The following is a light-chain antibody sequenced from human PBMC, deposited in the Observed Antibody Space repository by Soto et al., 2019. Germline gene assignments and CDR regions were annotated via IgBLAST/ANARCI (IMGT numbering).Light chain of an antibody. J-gene: IGLJ2*01. CDR1: SSNFGADYD. V-gene: IGLV1-40*01. CDR3: QSYDSRLGGVV. CDR2: GNS. Sequence: QLVLTQPPSLSGAPGQRVIIPCTGSSSNFGADYDVHWYQQLPGTAPKLLIYGNSNRPSGVPDRFSGSKSGTSASLAITGLQAEDEADYYCQSYDSRLGGVVFGGGTKLTVL.